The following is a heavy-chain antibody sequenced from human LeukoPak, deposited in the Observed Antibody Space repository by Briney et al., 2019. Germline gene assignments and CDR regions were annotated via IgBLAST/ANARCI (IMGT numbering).Heavy chain of an antibody. J-gene: IGHJ4*02. CDR3: AKGGSKAPDY. D-gene: IGHD4-11*01. CDR1: GFTFSSYG. Sequence: GGSLRLSCAASGFTFSSYGMHWVRQAPGKGLEWVAVIWYDGSNKYYADSVKGRFTISRDNAKNTLYLQMNSLRGEDTAVYYCAKGGSKAPDYWGQGALVTVSS. V-gene: IGHV3-33*03. CDR2: IWYDGSNK.